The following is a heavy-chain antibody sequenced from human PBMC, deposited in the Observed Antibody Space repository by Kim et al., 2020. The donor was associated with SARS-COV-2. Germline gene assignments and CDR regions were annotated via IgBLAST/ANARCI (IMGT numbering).Heavy chain of an antibody. J-gene: IGHJ6*02. D-gene: IGHD4-17*01. CDR3: ATTNYGDYGHYYGMDV. CDR2: ISAYNGNT. CDR1: GYTFTSYG. V-gene: IGHV1-18*01. Sequence: ASVKVSCKASGYTFTSYGISWVRQAPGQGLEWMGWISAYNGNTNYAQKLQGRVTMTTDTSTSTAYMELRSLRSDDTAVYYCATTNYGDYGHYYGMDVWGQGTTVTVSS.